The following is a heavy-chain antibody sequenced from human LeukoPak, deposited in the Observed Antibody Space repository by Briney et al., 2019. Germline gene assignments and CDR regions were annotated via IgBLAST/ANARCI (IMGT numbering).Heavy chain of an antibody. CDR2: INHSGST. D-gene: IGHD6-19*01. J-gene: IGHJ1*01. Sequence: SETLSLTCAVYGGSFSGYYWSWIRQPPGKRLEWIGEINHSGSTNYNPSLKSRVTISVDTSKNQFSLKLSSVTAADTAVYYCARSGWYYAEYFQHWGQGTLVTVSS. CDR3: ARSGWYYAEYFQH. CDR1: GGSFSGYY. V-gene: IGHV4-34*01.